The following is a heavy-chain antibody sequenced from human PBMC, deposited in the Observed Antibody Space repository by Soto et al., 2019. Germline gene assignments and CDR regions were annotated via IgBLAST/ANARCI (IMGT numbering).Heavy chain of an antibody. J-gene: IGHJ4*02. CDR2: ISYHGRNK. CDR3: ASAADGSCFDY. D-gene: IGHD2-15*01. V-gene: IGHV3-30*04. Sequence: QVQLVESGGGVVQPGRSLRLSCAASGFTFSSFAMHWVRQVPGKGLEWVAVISYHGRNKYYADSVKGRFTISRDNSKNTLYLQMNSLRAEDTAVYYCASAADGSCFDYWGQGTLVTVSS. CDR1: GFTFSSFA.